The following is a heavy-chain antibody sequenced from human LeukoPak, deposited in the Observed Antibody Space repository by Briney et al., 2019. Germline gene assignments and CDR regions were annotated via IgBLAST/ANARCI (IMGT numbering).Heavy chain of an antibody. CDR3: SYYYGSGSYYFDY. V-gene: IGHV3-49*04. CDR1: GFTFGDYA. Sequence: PGRSLRLSCTASGFTFGDYAMSWVRQAPGKGLEWVGFIRSKAYGGTTEYAASVKGRFTISRDDSKSIAYLQMNSLKTEDTAVYYCSYYYGSGSYYFDYWGQGTLVTVSS. J-gene: IGHJ4*02. D-gene: IGHD3-10*01. CDR2: IRSKAYGGTT.